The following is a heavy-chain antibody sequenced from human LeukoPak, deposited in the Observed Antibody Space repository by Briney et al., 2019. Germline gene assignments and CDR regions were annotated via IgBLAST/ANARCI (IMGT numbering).Heavy chain of an antibody. Sequence: SVKVSCKASGGTFSSYAISWVRQAPGQGLEWMGGIIPIFGTANYAQKFQGRVTITTDESTSTAYMELSSLRSEDTAVYYCARSIAAAGTRFDYFDYWGQGTLDTVSS. V-gene: IGHV1-69*05. J-gene: IGHJ4*02. D-gene: IGHD6-13*01. CDR2: IIPIFGTA. CDR3: ARSIAAAGTRFDYFDY. CDR1: GGTFSSYA.